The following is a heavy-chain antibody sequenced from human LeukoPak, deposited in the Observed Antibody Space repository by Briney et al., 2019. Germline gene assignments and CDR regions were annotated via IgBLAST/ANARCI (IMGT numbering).Heavy chain of an antibody. Sequence: PGGSLRLSCAASGFTVSSNYMSWVRQAPGEGVEWVSVIYSGGSTYYADSVKGRFTISRDNSKNTLYLQMNSLRAEDTAVYYCASPNSGYDSAGFDYWGQGTLVTVSS. CDR3: ASPNSGYDSAGFDY. CDR2: IYSGGST. V-gene: IGHV3-53*01. CDR1: GFTVSSNY. D-gene: IGHD5-12*01. J-gene: IGHJ4*02.